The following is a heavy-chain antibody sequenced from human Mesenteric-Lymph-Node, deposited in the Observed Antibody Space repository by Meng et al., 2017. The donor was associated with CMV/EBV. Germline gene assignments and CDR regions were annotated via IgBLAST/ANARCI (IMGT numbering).Heavy chain of an antibody. CDR2: FSGSGDST. CDR1: TFSNDA. Sequence: TFSNDAMNWVRQAPGKGLEWVSSFSGSGDSTYYADSVKGRFTISRDNSKNTLYLQMNNLRVDDSAVYYCTKDGLANFWSGAPYYFDYWGQGTLVTVSS. D-gene: IGHD3-3*01. J-gene: IGHJ4*02. V-gene: IGHV3-23*01. CDR3: TKDGLANFWSGAPYYFDY.